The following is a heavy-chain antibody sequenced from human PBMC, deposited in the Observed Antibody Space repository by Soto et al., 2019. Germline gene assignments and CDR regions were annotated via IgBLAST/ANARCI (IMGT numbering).Heavy chain of an antibody. CDR3: ARIMSSDFWSGYAYYYGMDV. CDR2: IDWDDDK. CDR1: GFSLSTSGMC. Sequence: ESGPTLVNPTQTLTLTCTFSGFSLSTSGMCVSWIRQPPGKALEWLALIDWDDDKYYSTSLKTRLTISKDTSKNQVVLTMTNMDPVDTATYYCARIMSSDFWSGYAYYYGMDVWGQGTKVTVSS. J-gene: IGHJ6*02. V-gene: IGHV2-70*01. D-gene: IGHD3-3*01.